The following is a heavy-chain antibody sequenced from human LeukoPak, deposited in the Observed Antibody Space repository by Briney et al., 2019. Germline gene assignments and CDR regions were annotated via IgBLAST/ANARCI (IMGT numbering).Heavy chain of an antibody. J-gene: IGHJ4*02. Sequence: SQTLSLTCTVSGGSISSGGYYWSWIRQHPGKGLEWIGHIYYSGSTYYNPSLKSRVTISVDTSKNQFSLKLSSVTAADTAVYYCAREPNSGWYYFDYWGQGTLVTVSS. V-gene: IGHV4-31*03. CDR1: GGSISSGGYY. CDR3: AREPNSGWYYFDY. CDR2: IYYSGST. D-gene: IGHD6-19*01.